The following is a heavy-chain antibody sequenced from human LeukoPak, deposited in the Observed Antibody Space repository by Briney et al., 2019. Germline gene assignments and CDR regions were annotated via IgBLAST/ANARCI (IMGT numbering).Heavy chain of an antibody. CDR2: INHSGST. Sequence: SETLSLTCAVYGGSFSGYYWSWTRQPPGKGLEWIGEINHSGSTNYNPSLKSRVNISVDTSKNQFSLKLSSVTAADTAVYYCAGMDITGYDDAFDYWGQGTLVTVSS. CDR3: AGMDITGYDDAFDY. J-gene: IGHJ4*02. D-gene: IGHD5-12*01. CDR1: GGSFSGYY. V-gene: IGHV4-34*01.